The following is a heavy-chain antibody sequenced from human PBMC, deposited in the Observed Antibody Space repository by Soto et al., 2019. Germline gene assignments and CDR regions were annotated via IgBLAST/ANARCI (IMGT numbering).Heavy chain of an antibody. D-gene: IGHD1-1*01. CDR3: ARGRYGDY. CDR1: GYIFTTYG. CDR2: ISAHNGNT. V-gene: IGHV1-18*01. Sequence: QVHLVQSGAEVKKPGASVKVSCKGSGYIFTTYGITWVRQAPGQGLEWMGWISAHNGNTNYAQKLQGRVTVTRDTSTRTAYRELRNLRSDDTAVYYCARGRYGDYWGQGALVTVSS. J-gene: IGHJ4*02.